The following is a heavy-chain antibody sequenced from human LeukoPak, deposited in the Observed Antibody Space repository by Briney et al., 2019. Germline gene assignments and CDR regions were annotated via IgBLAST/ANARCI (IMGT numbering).Heavy chain of an antibody. CDR2: INHSGST. V-gene: IGHV4-39*07. Sequence: SETLSLTCTISGGSMRNENYYWSWIRQPPGKGLEWIGEINHSGSTNYNPSLKSRVTISVDTSKNQFSLKLSSVTAADTAVYYCARDCDWFDPWGQGTLVTVSS. J-gene: IGHJ5*02. CDR3: ARDCDWFDP. CDR1: GGSMRNENYY.